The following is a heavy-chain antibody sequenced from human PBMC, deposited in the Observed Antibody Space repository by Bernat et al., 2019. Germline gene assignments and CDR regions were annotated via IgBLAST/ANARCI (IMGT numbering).Heavy chain of an antibody. CDR1: GFTFGGYW. CDR3: ARDRSGGWIDP. V-gene: IGHV3-74*02. D-gene: IGHD2-15*01. Sequence: EVQLVESGGGLVQPGGSLRLSCAASGFTFGGYWMHWVRQAPGKGLVWVSRISSDGSGTTYADSVKGRFTISRDNAKNTLYLQMNGLRAEDTAVYYCARDRSGGWIDPRGQGTLVTVSS. J-gene: IGHJ5*02. CDR2: ISSDGSGT.